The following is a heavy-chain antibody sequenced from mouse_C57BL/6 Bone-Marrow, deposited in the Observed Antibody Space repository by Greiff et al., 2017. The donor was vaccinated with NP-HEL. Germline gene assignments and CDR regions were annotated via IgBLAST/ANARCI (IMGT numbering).Heavy chain of an antibody. D-gene: IGHD4-1*02. V-gene: IGHV5-6*02. Sequence: DVMLVESGGDLVKPGGSLKLSCAASGFTFSSYGMSWVRQTPDKRLEWVATISSGGSYTYYPDSVKGRFTISRDNAKNTLYLQMSSLKSEDTAMYYCARQSLNWAWFAYWGQGTLVTVSA. J-gene: IGHJ3*01. CDR3: ARQSLNWAWFAY. CDR1: GFTFSSYG. CDR2: ISSGGSYT.